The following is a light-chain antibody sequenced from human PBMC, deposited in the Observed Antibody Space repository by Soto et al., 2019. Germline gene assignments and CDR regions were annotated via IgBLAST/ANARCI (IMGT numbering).Light chain of an antibody. Sequence: EIVLTQSPATLSFSPGERATLSCRASQSVGSYLAWYQQKPGQAPRLLIYGASNRATGIPARFSGSGSGTDFTLTIGSLASEDSAVYYCQQRDNWAITFGQGTRLEI. CDR1: QSVGSY. CDR3: QQRDNWAIT. V-gene: IGKV3-11*01. CDR2: GAS. J-gene: IGKJ5*01.